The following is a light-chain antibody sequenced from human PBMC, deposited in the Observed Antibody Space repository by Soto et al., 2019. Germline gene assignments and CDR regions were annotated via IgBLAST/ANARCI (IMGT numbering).Light chain of an antibody. CDR1: SSDVGGYNY. CDR2: EVS. CDR3: NSYTTSSTLVV. Sequence: QSALTQPPSASGSPGQSVTISCTGTSSDVGGYNYVSWYQQHPGKAPKLMIYEVSHRPSGVSNRFSGSKSGNTASLTISGLQAEDEADYYCNSYTTSSTLVVFGGGTKLTVL. V-gene: IGLV2-14*01. J-gene: IGLJ2*01.